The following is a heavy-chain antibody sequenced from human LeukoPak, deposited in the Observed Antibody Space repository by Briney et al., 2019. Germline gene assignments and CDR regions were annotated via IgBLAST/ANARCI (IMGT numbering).Heavy chain of an antibody. J-gene: IGHJ4*02. CDR1: GYTFTSYD. D-gene: IGHD1-26*01. V-gene: IGHV1-8*01. CDR2: MNPNSGNR. Sequence: GASVKVSCKASGYTFTSYDVNWVRQATGQGLEWMGWMNPNSGNRNYAQKFQERVTITRDMSTSTAYMELSSLRSEDTAVYYCAASLYSDSYYGDYWGQGTLVTVSS. CDR3: AASLYSDSYYGDY.